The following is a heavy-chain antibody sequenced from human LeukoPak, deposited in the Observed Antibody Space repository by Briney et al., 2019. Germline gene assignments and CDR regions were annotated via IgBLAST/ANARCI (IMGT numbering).Heavy chain of an antibody. CDR1: GFTFSSYA. J-gene: IGHJ4*02. CDR3: AKNNPQDYYGSGSYSVY. V-gene: IGHV3-23*01. Sequence: GGSLRLSCAASGFTFSSYAMSWVRQAPGKGLEWVSAISGSGGSTYYADSVKGRFTISRDNSKNTLYLQMNGLRAEDTAVYYCAKNNPQDYYGSGSYSVYWGQGTLVTVSS. CDR2: ISGSGGST. D-gene: IGHD3-10*01.